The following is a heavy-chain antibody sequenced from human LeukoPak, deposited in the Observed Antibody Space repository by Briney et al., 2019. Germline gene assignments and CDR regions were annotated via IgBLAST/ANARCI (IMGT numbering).Heavy chain of an antibody. D-gene: IGHD4-17*01. J-gene: IGHJ4*02. CDR2: ISSSSSYI. V-gene: IGHV3-21*01. CDR3: ARATTVTKLCDY. Sequence: PGGSLRLSCAASGFTVSSNYMSWVRQAPGKGLEWVSSISSSSSYIYYADSVKGRFTISRDNAKNSLYLQMNSLRAEDTAVYYCARATTVTKLCDYWGQGTLVTVSS. CDR1: GFTVSSNY.